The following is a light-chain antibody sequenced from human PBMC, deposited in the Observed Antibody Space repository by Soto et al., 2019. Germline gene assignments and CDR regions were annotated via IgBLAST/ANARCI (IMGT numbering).Light chain of an antibody. V-gene: IGLV2-14*01. CDR2: DVS. CDR3: SSYTSSSTLWV. J-gene: IGLJ1*01. Sequence: QSVLTQPASVSGSPGQSITISCTGTSSDVDGYNYVSWYQQHPGKAPKLMIYDVSNRPSGVSNRFSGSKSGNTASLTISGLQAEDEADYYCSSYTSSSTLWVFGTGTKVTVL. CDR1: SSDVDGYNY.